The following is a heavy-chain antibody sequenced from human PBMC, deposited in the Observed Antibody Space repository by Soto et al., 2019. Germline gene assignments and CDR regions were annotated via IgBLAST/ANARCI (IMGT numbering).Heavy chain of an antibody. J-gene: IGHJ4*02. CDR3: AKDRGSSCFDY. D-gene: IGHD6-13*01. V-gene: IGHV3-30*18. Sequence: GVSLRLSCAASGFTFSSYGMHWVSQAPGKGLEWVAVISYDGSNKYYADSVKGRFTISRDNSKNTLYLQMNSLRAEDTAVYYCAKDRGSSCFDYWGQGT. CDR2: ISYDGSNK. CDR1: GFTFSSYG.